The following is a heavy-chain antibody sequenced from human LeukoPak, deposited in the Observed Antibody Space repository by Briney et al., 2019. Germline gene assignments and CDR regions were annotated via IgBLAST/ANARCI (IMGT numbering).Heavy chain of an antibody. CDR3: AREGIGQYYYGSGSYWHY. J-gene: IGHJ4*02. D-gene: IGHD3-10*01. Sequence: PSETLSLTCTVSGGSIRGYYWTWIRQPPEKGLEWIGYIYYSEDIKYNPSLESRVTISVDTSKNQFSLKLSSVTAADTAVYYCAREGIGQYYYGSGSYWHYWGQGTLVTVSS. V-gene: IGHV4-59*12. CDR1: GGSIRGYY. CDR2: IYYSEDI.